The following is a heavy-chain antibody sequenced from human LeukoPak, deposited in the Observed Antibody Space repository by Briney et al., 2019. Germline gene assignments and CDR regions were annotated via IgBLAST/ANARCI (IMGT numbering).Heavy chain of an antibody. D-gene: IGHD5-12*01. CDR2: ISGSSGTT. CDR1: GFTFISYA. CDR3: AKELVVSNSGSAFDC. Sequence: GGSLRLSCAASGFTFISYAMSWVRQAPGKGLEGVSTISGSSGTTYYADSVKGRFTISRDNSKNTLYLQMNSLRADDTAVYYCAKELVVSNSGSAFDCWGQGTLVTVSS. J-gene: IGHJ4*02. V-gene: IGHV3-23*01.